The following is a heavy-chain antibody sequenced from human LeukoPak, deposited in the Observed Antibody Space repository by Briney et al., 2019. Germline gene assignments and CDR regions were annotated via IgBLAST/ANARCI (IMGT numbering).Heavy chain of an antibody. J-gene: IGHJ5*02. Sequence: SETLSLTCTVSGGSISSYYWSWVRQPPGKGLEWIGYIYYSGSSNYTPTLKSRVTISVDTSKNQFSLKLSSVTAADTAVYYCARALGSSGYGWFDPWGQGTLVTVSS. V-gene: IGHV4-59*12. D-gene: IGHD3-22*01. CDR3: ARALGSSGYGWFDP. CDR1: GGSISSYY. CDR2: IYYSGSS.